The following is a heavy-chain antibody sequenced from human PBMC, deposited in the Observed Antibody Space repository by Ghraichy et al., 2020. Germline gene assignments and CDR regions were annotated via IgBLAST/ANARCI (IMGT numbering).Heavy chain of an antibody. J-gene: IGHJ4*02. Sequence: LSCAASGFTFSSYGMHWVRQAPGKGLEWVAVIWYDGSNKYYADSVKGRFTISRDNSKNTLYLQMNSLRAEDTAVYYCARDPYYDFWSGYRELGYFDYWGQGTLVTVSS. CDR2: IWYDGSNK. CDR3: ARDPYYDFWSGYRELGYFDY. V-gene: IGHV3-33*01. CDR1: GFTFSSYG. D-gene: IGHD3-3*01.